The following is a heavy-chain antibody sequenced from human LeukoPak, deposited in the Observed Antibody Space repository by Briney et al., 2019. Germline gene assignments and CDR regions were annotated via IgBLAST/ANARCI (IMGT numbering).Heavy chain of an antibody. CDR3: VRAPLEPLRYSDGVMRNNWFDT. D-gene: IGHD3-9*01. V-gene: IGHV3-73*01. J-gene: IGHJ5*02. CDR1: GFTLSGST. CDR2: IGSKLNSFAT. Sequence: GGSLRLSCAASGFTLSGSTMHWVRQASGKGLEWIGRIGSKLNSFATVYAASVKGRLTISRDDSKNTAYLQLNSLKTEDTAVYYCVRAPLEPLRYSDGVMRNNWFDTWGQGTQVIVSS.